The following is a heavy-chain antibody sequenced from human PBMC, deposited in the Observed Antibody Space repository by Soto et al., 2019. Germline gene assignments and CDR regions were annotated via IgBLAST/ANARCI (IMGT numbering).Heavy chain of an antibody. CDR1: GFSFSTAW. CDR2: IKTATEGGTT. J-gene: IGHJ4*02. D-gene: IGHD3-16*01. CDR3: STWGGY. Sequence: EVQLVESGGGLVKPGGSLRLSCAASGFSFSTAWMSWVRQAPGKGLEWVGRIKTATEGGTTNFAAPVKGRFTISRDDSKNMLYLQMNSLKTDDTAVYYCSTWGGYWGQGTLDTVSS. V-gene: IGHV3-15*06.